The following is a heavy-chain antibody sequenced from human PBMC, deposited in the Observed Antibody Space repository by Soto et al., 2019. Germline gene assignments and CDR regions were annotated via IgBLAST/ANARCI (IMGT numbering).Heavy chain of an antibody. CDR1: GYTFTSYA. D-gene: IGHD3-3*01. J-gene: IGHJ6*02. Sequence: QVQLVQSGAEVKKPGASVKVFCKASGYTFTSYAMHWVRQAPGQRLEWMGWINAGNGNTKYSQKFQGRVTITRDTSASTAYMELSSLRSEDTAVYYCARARITIFGVVTNYGMDVWGQGTTVTVSS. CDR3: ARARITIFGVVTNYGMDV. V-gene: IGHV1-3*01. CDR2: INAGNGNT.